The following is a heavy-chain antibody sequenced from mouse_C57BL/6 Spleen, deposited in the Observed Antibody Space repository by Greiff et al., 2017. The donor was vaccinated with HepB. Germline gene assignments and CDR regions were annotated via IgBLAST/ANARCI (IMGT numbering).Heavy chain of an antibody. CDR1: GFTFSDYG. J-gene: IGHJ4*01. CDR3: AKGRGLFITTVVATRGDAMDY. D-gene: IGHD1-1*01. Sequence: EVKLQESGGGLVKPGGSLKLSCAASGFTFSDYGMHWVRQAPEKGLEWVAYISSGSSTIYYADTVKGRFTISRDNAKNTLFLQMTSLRSEDTAMYYCAKGRGLFITTVVATRGDAMDYWGQGTSVTVSS. V-gene: IGHV5-17*01. CDR2: ISSGSSTI.